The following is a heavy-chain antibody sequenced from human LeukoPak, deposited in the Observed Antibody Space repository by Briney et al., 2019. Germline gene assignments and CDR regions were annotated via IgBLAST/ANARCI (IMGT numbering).Heavy chain of an antibody. CDR2: LSGSGITT. CDR3: AKGIYSSGWSYFDY. V-gene: IGHV3-23*01. CDR1: GFTFSNSA. D-gene: IGHD6-19*01. J-gene: IGHJ4*01. Sequence: GGSLRLSCAASGFTFSNSAMSWVRQAPGKGLEWVSTLSGSGITTYYADSVKGRFTISRDNSKNTLYLQMNSLRAEDTAVYYCAKGIYSSGWSYFDYWGHGTLATVSS.